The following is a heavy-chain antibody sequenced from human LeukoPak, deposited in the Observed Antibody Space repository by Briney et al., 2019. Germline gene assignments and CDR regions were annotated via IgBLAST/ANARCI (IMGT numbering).Heavy chain of an antibody. Sequence: GGSLRLSCAASEFSVGSNYMTWVRQAPGKGLEWVSLIYSGGSTYYADSVKGRFTISRDNSKNTLYLQMNSLRAEDTAVYYCAKTGSYGDAFDIWGQGTMVTVSS. D-gene: IGHD1-26*01. CDR3: AKTGSYGDAFDI. CDR2: IYSGGST. V-gene: IGHV3-53*01. J-gene: IGHJ3*02. CDR1: EFSVGSNY.